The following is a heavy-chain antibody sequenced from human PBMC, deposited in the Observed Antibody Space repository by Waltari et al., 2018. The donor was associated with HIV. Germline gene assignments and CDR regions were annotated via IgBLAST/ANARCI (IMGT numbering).Heavy chain of an antibody. CDR2: ISGYNGNT. J-gene: IGHJ5*02. CDR3: ARRANDYINSDFWFDP. Sequence: QVQLVQSGAEVKKPGASVKVSCKASGYTFPSYGFSGVRQAPGQGLEWMGWISGYNGNTNYAQKVQGRVTMTTDTSTSTAYMELRSLRSDDTAMYYCARRANDYINSDFWFDPWGQGSLVTVSS. CDR1: GYTFPSYG. V-gene: IGHV1-18*01. D-gene: IGHD4-4*01.